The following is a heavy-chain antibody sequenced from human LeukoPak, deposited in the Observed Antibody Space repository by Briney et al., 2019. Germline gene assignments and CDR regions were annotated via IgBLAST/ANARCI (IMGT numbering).Heavy chain of an antibody. J-gene: IGHJ4*02. CDR3: AREGDYYDSSGYWDY. CDR2: ISSSSSYI. CDR1: GFTFSSYS. Sequence: GGSLRLSCAASGFTFSSYSMNWVRQAPGKGLEWVSSISSSSSYIYYADSVKGRFTISRDNAKNSLYLQMNSLRAEDTAVYYCAREGDYYDSSGYWDYWGQGTLVTVSS. V-gene: IGHV3-21*01. D-gene: IGHD3-22*01.